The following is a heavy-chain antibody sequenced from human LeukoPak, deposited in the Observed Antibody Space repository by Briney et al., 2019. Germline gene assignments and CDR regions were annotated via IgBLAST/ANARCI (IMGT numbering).Heavy chain of an antibody. Sequence: ASVKVSRKASGYTFTGYYMHWVRQAPGQGLEWMGWINPNSGGTNYAQKFQGRVTMTRDTSISTAYMELSRLRSDDTAVYYCARDRYYYDSSGYFVPFDYWGQGTLVTVSS. V-gene: IGHV1-2*02. D-gene: IGHD3-22*01. CDR1: GYTFTGYY. J-gene: IGHJ4*02. CDR3: ARDRYYYDSSGYFVPFDY. CDR2: INPNSGGT.